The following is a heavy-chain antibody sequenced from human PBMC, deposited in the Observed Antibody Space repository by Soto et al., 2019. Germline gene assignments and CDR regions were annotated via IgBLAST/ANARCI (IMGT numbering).Heavy chain of an antibody. V-gene: IGHV3-23*01. D-gene: IGHD2-2*01. CDR1: GFTFSDYA. Sequence: EVQLLESGGGLVQPGGSLRLSCAASGFTFSDYAMSWVRQAPGKGLEWLSLISGTGVPTLYAGSVKGRFSVSRDNSKNTLFLEMKDLRVDDTAKYYCAKSFCSSSNCFFLWVDPWGPGTPVTVSS. CDR2: ISGTGVPT. J-gene: IGHJ5*02. CDR3: AKSFCSSSNCFFLWVDP.